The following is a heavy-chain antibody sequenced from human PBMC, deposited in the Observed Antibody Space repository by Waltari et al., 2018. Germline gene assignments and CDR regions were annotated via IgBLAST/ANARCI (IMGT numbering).Heavy chain of an antibody. Sequence: EVELVESGGGLVQPGRSLRLSCAASGFTFPDYAMHWVRPAPGKGLEWVSGISWNSGSIGYADSVKGRFTISRDNAKNSLYLQMNSLRAEDTALYYCAKDMRMTYYYGMDVWGQGTTVTVSS. J-gene: IGHJ6*02. CDR2: ISWNSGSI. D-gene: IGHD2-15*01. CDR1: GFTFPDYA. CDR3: AKDMRMTYYYGMDV. V-gene: IGHV3-9*01.